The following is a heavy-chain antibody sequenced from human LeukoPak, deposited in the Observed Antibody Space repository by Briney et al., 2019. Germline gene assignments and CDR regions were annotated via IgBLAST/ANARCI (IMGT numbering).Heavy chain of an antibody. V-gene: IGHV3-48*03. J-gene: IGHJ4*02. D-gene: IGHD5-18*01. CDR1: GFTFSSYE. CDR3: ARVTRGYSYGVDY. CDR2: ISSSGSTI. Sequence: QTGGSLRLSCAAPGFTFSSYEMNWVRQAPGKGLEWVSYISSSGSTIYYADSVKGRFTISRDNAKNSLYLQMNSLRAEDTAVYYCARVTRGYSYGVDYWGQGTLVTVSS.